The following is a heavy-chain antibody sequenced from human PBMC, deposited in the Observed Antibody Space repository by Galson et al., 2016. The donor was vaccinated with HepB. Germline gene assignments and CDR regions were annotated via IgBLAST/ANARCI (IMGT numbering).Heavy chain of an antibody. Sequence: SLRLSCAAFGFTFSSFWMSWVRQAPGKGPEWVANIKQDGSEIYYVASVKGRFTISRDNAKNSLDLQMNSLRVEDTAVYYCARDGNDFWSGQDSWGQGTLVAVSS. CDR2: IKQDGSEI. V-gene: IGHV3-7*01. D-gene: IGHD3-3*01. CDR3: ARDGNDFWSGQDS. CDR1: GFTFSSFW. J-gene: IGHJ4*02.